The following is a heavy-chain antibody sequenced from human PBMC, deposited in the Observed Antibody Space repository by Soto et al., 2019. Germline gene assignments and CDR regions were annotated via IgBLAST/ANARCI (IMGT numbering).Heavy chain of an antibody. J-gene: IGHJ3*02. Sequence: GGSLRLSCSASGFTFSSYAMHWVRQAPGKGLEYVSAISSYGGSTYYADSVKGRFTISRDNSKNTLYLQMSSLRAEDTAVYYCVKDQGYYDFWSGDAFDIWGQGTMVTVSS. CDR3: VKDQGYYDFWSGDAFDI. D-gene: IGHD3-3*01. CDR2: ISSYGGST. CDR1: GFTFSSYA. V-gene: IGHV3-64D*06.